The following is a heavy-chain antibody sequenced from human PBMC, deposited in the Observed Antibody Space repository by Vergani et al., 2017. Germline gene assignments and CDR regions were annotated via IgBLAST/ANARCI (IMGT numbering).Heavy chain of an antibody. Sequence: EVQLVESGGGLVQPGRSLRLSCAASGFTFDDYAMHWVRQAPGKGLEWVSGISWNSGSIGYADSVKGRFTISRDNAKNSLYLQMNSLRAEDTALYYCAKDGGYCSSTSCVYYYYYGMDVWGQGTTVTVSS. CDR1: GFTFDDYA. CDR2: ISWNSGSI. CDR3: AKDGGYCSSTSCVYYYYYGMDV. D-gene: IGHD2-2*01. J-gene: IGHJ6*02. V-gene: IGHV3-9*01.